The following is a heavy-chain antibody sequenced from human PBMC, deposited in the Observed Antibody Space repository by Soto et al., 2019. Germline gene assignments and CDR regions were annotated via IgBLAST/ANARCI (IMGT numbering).Heavy chain of an antibody. CDR2: INAGNGNT. V-gene: IGHV1-3*01. J-gene: IGHJ5*02. CDR1: GYTFTSYA. Sequence: ASVKVSCKASGYTFTSYAMHWVRQAPGQRLEWMGWINAGNGNTKYSQKFQGRVTITRDTSASTAYMELSSLRSEDTAVYYCARDQQWLQYNWFDPWGQGTLVTVSS. D-gene: IGHD6-19*01. CDR3: ARDQQWLQYNWFDP.